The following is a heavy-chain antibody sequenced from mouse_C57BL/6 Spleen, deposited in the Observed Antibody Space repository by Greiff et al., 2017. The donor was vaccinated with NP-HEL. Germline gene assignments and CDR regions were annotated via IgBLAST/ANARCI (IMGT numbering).Heavy chain of an antibody. CDR3: ASSPSYYSNYWYFDV. CDR2: INPSSGYT. J-gene: IGHJ1*03. V-gene: IGHV1-7*01. Sequence: QVQLQQSGAELAKPGASVKLSCKASGYTFTSYWMHWVKQRPGQGLEWIGYINPSSGYTKYNPKFKDKATLTADKSSSTAYMQLRSLTYEDSAVSYYASSPSYYSNYWYFDVWGTGTTVTVSS. CDR1: GYTFTSYW. D-gene: IGHD2-5*01.